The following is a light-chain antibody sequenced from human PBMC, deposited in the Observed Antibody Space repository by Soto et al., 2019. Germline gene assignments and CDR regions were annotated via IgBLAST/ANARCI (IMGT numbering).Light chain of an antibody. CDR1: QSIGNW. J-gene: IGKJ1*01. V-gene: IGKV1-5*03. CDR2: KAS. Sequence: DIQMTQTPSILSASVGDRVILTCRASQSIGNWLAWYQQKPGKAPKLLIYKASSLESGVPPRFSGSGSETEFTLAINSLQPDDFATYYCLQYQSYSGTFGQGTKVDIK. CDR3: LQYQSYSGT.